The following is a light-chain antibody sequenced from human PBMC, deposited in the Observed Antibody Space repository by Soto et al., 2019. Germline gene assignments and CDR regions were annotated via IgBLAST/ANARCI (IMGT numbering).Light chain of an antibody. Sequence: QSVLTQPASVSGSPGWSITISCTGTSSDVGAYNYVSWYQQHPGKAPKLLIFEVSSRPSGVSNRFSGSKSGSTASLTISGLXAEDEADYYCSSYADSDTLYVFGTGTKVTVL. J-gene: IGLJ1*01. CDR3: SSYADSDTLYV. CDR1: SSDVGAYNY. V-gene: IGLV2-14*01. CDR2: EVS.